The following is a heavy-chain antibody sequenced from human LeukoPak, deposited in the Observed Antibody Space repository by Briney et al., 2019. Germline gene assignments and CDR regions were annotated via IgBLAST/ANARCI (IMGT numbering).Heavy chain of an antibody. Sequence: SETLSLTCTVSGGSISSSSYYWGWIRQPPGKGLEWIGSIYNSGSPYYNPSLKSRVTISVDTSKNQISLKLSSVTAADTAVYYCARHGRFVKWLDYYYMDVWGKGTTVSVSS. CDR2: IYNSGSP. D-gene: IGHD3-3*01. J-gene: IGHJ6*03. CDR3: ARHGRFVKWLDYYYMDV. V-gene: IGHV4-39*01. CDR1: GGSISSSSYY.